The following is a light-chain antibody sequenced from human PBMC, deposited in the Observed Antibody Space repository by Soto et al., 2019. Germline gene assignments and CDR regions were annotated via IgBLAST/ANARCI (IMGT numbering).Light chain of an antibody. Sequence: DIQMTQSPSTLSASVGDRVTITCRASQSISSWLAWYQQKPGKAPKLLIYKASSLHSGVPSRFSGSGSGTEFPLTISSLQPDDFATYYCHQYNSYPWTFGQGTKVEIK. J-gene: IGKJ1*01. CDR3: HQYNSYPWT. CDR2: KAS. CDR1: QSISSW. V-gene: IGKV1-5*03.